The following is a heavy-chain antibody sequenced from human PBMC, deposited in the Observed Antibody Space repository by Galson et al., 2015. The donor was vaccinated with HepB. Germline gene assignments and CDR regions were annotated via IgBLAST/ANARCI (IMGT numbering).Heavy chain of an antibody. CDR3: AGGYFWFGEGLSDY. CDR2: IKPNGSEK. D-gene: IGHD3-10*01. CDR1: GFNFRSYW. Sequence: SLRLSCAVSGFNFRSYWMSWVRQAPGKGLEWVAIIKPNGSEKSYVDSVKGRFSISRDNTQKSLYLQMNSLRAEDTAVYCCAGGYFWFGEGLSDYWGQGTLVTVSS. J-gene: IGHJ4*02. V-gene: IGHV3-7*03.